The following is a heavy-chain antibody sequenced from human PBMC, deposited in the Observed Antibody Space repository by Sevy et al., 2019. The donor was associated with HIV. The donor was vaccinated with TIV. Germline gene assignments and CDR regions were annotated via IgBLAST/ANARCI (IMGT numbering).Heavy chain of an antibody. V-gene: IGHV1-18*01. CDR3: ARDGSGSYYGSSVQH. D-gene: IGHD1-26*01. CDR2: ISAYNGNT. Sequence: ASVKVSCKASGYTFTSYGISWVRQAPGQGLAWMGWISAYNGNTNYAQKLQGRVTMTTDTSTSTAYMELRSLRSDDTAVYYCARDGSGSYYGSSVQHWGQGTLVTVSS. J-gene: IGHJ1*01. CDR1: GYTFTSYG.